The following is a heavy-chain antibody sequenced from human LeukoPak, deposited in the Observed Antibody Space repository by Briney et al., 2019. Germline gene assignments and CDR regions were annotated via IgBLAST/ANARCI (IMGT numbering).Heavy chain of an antibody. V-gene: IGHV1-8*01. J-gene: IGHJ6*02. CDR3: ARGNYGSGSYSIYYGMDV. CDR1: GYTFTSYD. Sequence: ASVKVSCKASGYTFTSYDINWVRQATGQGLEWMGWMNPNSGNTGYAQKFQGRVTMTRNTSISTAYMELSSLRSEDTAVYYCARGNYGSGSYSIYYGMDVWGQGTTVTVSS. D-gene: IGHD3-10*01. CDR2: MNPNSGNT.